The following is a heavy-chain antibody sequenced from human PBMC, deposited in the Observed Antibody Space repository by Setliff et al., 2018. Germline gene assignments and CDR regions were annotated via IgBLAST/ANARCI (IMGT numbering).Heavy chain of an antibody. J-gene: IGHJ4*02. CDR1: GYRFSTYW. Sequence: GESLKISCKGSGYRFSTYWIGWVRQMPGKGLEWMGIIYPGDPDTRYSPAFQGQVTISVDKSINTAYLQWGSLKASDTAMYYCAASGTYFPFDYWGQGTLVTVSS. CDR2: IYPGDPDT. CDR3: AASGTYFPFDY. D-gene: IGHD1-26*01. V-gene: IGHV5-51*01.